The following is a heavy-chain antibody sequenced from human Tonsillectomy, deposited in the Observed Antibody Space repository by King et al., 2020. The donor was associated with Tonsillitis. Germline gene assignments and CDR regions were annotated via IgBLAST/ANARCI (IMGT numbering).Heavy chain of an antibody. D-gene: IGHD3-22*01. J-gene: IGHJ6*02. V-gene: IGHV3-30*04. CDR2: ISHDGSSQ. CDR1: GFTFKGFG. CDR3: ARETDNASRYQYSGGMDV. Sequence: VQLVESGGGGVEPGRSLRPSCAAFGFTFKGFGFHWVRQAPGKGRDWVAAISHDGSSQYYADPVKGRLTISRDNSKNTLYLQMSSLRAEDTAIYYCARETDNASRYQYSGGMDVWGQGTTVIVSS.